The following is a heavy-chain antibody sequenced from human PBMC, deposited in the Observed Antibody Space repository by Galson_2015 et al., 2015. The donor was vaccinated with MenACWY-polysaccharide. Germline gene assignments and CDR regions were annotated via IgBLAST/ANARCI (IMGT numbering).Heavy chain of an antibody. Sequence: TLSLTCGVSGASVSTGDYYWGWIRQPPGNGLEWIGYIYYSGATYYNPSLKSRITMSVDTSKNQFSLEVNSVTAADTAVYYCARVIAAAGAYYFDYWGQGTLVTVSS. CDR3: ARVIAAAGAYYFDY. D-gene: IGHD6-13*01. V-gene: IGHV4-30-4*08. CDR2: IYYSGAT. CDR1: GASVSTGDYY. J-gene: IGHJ4*02.